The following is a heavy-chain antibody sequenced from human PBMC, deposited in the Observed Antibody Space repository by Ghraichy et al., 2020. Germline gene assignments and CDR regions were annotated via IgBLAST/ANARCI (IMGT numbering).Heavy chain of an antibody. CDR2: INHSGST. J-gene: IGHJ6*03. CDR3: AREAVAVPYYYYMDV. Sequence: SETLSLTCAVYGGSFSGYYWSWIRQPPGKGLEWIGEINHSGSTNYNPSLKSRVTISVDTSKNQFSLKLSSVTAADTAVYYCAREAVAVPYYYYMDVWGKGTTVTVSS. D-gene: IGHD6-19*01. V-gene: IGHV4-34*01. CDR1: GGSFSGYY.